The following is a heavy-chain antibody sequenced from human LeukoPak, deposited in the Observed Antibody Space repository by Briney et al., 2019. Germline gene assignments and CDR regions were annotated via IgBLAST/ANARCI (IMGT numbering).Heavy chain of an antibody. CDR2: IYYSGST. J-gene: IGHJ4*02. Sequence: SETLSLTCTVSGGSISSSSYYWGWIRQPPGKGLEWIGSIYYSGSTNYNPSLKSRVTISVDTSKNQFSLKLSSVTAADTAVYYCARVEVNYYGSGSYWYPVDYWGQGTLVTVSS. V-gene: IGHV4-39*07. CDR1: GGSISSSSYY. CDR3: ARVEVNYYGSGSYWYPVDY. D-gene: IGHD3-10*01.